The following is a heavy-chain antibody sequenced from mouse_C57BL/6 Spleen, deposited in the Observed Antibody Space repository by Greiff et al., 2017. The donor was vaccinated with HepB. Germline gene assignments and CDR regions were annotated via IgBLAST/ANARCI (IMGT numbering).Heavy chain of an antibody. CDR2: IYPRSGNT. D-gene: IGHD2-4*01. J-gene: IGHJ4*01. Sequence: QVQLQQSGAELARPGASVKLSCKASGYTFTSYGISWVKQRTGQGLEWIGEIYPRSGNTYYNEKFKGKATLTADKSSSTAYMELRSLTSEDSAVYFCARPPYDYDGFYAMDYWGQGTSVTVSS. V-gene: IGHV1-81*01. CDR1: GYTFTSYG. CDR3: ARPPYDYDGFYAMDY.